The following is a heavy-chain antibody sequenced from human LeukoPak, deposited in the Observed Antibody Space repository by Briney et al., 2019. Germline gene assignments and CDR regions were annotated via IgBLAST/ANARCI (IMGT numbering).Heavy chain of an antibody. CDR3: ARAGGSGSYRTHHFDY. V-gene: IGHV3-48*03. CDR2: ISSSGSTI. CDR1: GFTFSSYE. J-gene: IGHJ4*02. Sequence: GGSLRLSCAASGFTFSSYEMNWVRQAPGKVLEWVSYISSSGSTIYYADSVKGRFTISRDNAKNSLQLQMNSLRAEDTAVYYCARAGGSGSYRTHHFDYWGQGTLVTVSS. D-gene: IGHD3-10*01.